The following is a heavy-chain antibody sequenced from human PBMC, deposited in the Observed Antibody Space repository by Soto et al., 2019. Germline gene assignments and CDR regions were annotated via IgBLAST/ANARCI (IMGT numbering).Heavy chain of an antibody. Sequence: GGSLRLSCAASGFTFSSYAMSWVRQAPGKGLEWVSAISGSGGSTYYADSVKGRFTISRDNSKNTLYLQMNSLRAEDTAVYYCAKVVGLGSLNNWFDPWGQGTLVTVSS. CDR2: ISGSGGST. CDR3: AKVVGLGSLNNWFDP. D-gene: IGHD3-10*01. CDR1: GFTFSSYA. V-gene: IGHV3-23*01. J-gene: IGHJ5*02.